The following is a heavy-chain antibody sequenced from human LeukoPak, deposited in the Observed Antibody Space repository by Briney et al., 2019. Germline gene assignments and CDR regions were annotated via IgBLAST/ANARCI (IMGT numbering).Heavy chain of an antibody. Sequence: GGSLRLSCAASGFTFSSYATSWARQAPGKGLEWVSAISGSGGSTYYADSVKGRFTISRDNSKNTLYLQTNSLRAEDTAVYYCVKGPYDILTGYDDYWGQGTLVTVSS. CDR2: ISGSGGST. J-gene: IGHJ4*02. D-gene: IGHD3-9*01. V-gene: IGHV3-23*01. CDR1: GFTFSSYA. CDR3: VKGPYDILTGYDDY.